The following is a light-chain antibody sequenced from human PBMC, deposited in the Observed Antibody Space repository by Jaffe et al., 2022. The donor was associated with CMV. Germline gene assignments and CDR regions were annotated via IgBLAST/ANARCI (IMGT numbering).Light chain of an antibody. CDR2: EVT. CDR1: SSDVGGSNF. J-gene: IGLJ2*01. Sequence: QSALTQPPSASGSPGQSVTISCTGTSSDVGGSNFVSWYQQHPGKVPKVLIYEVTKRPSGVPDRFSGSKSGNTASLTVSGLQAEDEADYYCSSYAGTNNLVFGGGTKLTVL. CDR3: SSYAGTNNLV. V-gene: IGLV2-8*01.